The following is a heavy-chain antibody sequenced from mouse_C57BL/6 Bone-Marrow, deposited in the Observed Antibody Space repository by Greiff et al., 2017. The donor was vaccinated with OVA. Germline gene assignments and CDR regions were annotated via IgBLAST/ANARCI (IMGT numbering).Heavy chain of an antibody. CDR3: AINPLYDYDGDWYFDV. V-gene: IGHV1-26*01. Sequence: VQLQQSGPELVKPGASVKISCKASGYTFTDYYMNWVKQSHGKSLEWIGDINPNNGGTSYNQKFKGKATLTVDKSSSTAYMELRSLTSEDAAVYYCAINPLYDYDGDWYFDVWGTGTTVTVSS. D-gene: IGHD2-4*01. J-gene: IGHJ1*03. CDR2: INPNNGGT. CDR1: GYTFTDYY.